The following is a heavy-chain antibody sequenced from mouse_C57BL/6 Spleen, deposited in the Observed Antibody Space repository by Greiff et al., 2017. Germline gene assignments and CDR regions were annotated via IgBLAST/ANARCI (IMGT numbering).Heavy chain of an antibody. CDR2: ISYDGSN. CDR3: AREGYGSSYSFAY. J-gene: IGHJ3*01. Sequence: DVKLVESGPGLVKPSQSLSLTCSVTGYSITSGYYWNWIRQFPGNKLEWMGYISYDGSNNSNPSLKNRISITRDTSKNQFFLKLNSVTTEDTATYYCAREGYGSSYSFAYWGQGTLVTVSA. CDR1: GYSITSGYY. D-gene: IGHD1-1*01. V-gene: IGHV3-6*01.